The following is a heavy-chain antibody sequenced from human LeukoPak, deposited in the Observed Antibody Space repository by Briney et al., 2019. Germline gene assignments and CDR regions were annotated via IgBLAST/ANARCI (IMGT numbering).Heavy chain of an antibody. J-gene: IGHJ4*02. Sequence: KTSGTLSLTCGVSGGSISSGIRWSWVRQPPGKGLEWIGEIRHEGSTKYSPSLKSRVTISVDKSKNQFSLKLNSVTAADTAVYYCTAQGGWYIDYWGQGTLVTVSS. CDR1: GGSISSGIR. CDR3: TAQGGWYIDY. CDR2: IRHEGST. V-gene: IGHV4-4*02. D-gene: IGHD6-19*01.